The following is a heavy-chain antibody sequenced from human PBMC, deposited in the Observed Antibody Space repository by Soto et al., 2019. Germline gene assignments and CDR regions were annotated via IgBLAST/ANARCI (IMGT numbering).Heavy chain of an antibody. CDR2: IYYSGST. Sequence: SETLSLTCTVSGGSISSSSYYWGWIRQPPGKGLEWIGSIYYSGSTYYNPSLKSRVTISVDTSKNQFSLKLSSVTAADTAVYYCASLTLAARHYWGQGALVTVSS. CDR1: GGSISSSSYY. J-gene: IGHJ4*02. V-gene: IGHV4-39*01. CDR3: ASLTLAARHY. D-gene: IGHD6-6*01.